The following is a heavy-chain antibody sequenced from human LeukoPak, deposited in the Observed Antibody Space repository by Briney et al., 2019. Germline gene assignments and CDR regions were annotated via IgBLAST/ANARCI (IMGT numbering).Heavy chain of an antibody. CDR1: GYTFTGYY. J-gene: IGHJ4*02. D-gene: IGHD6-13*01. Sequence: ASVKVSCKASGYTFTGYYMHWVRQAPGQGLEWMGWINPNSGGTNYAQKFQGRVTMTRDTSISTAYMELSRLRSDDTAVYYCARAPTGYSSSWDFDYWGQGTLVTVSS. CDR2: INPNSGGT. CDR3: ARAPTGYSSSWDFDY. V-gene: IGHV1-2*02.